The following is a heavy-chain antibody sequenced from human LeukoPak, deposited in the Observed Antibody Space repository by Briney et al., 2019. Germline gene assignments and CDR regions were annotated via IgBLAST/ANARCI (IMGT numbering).Heavy chain of an antibody. CDR3: AKERGNNGGNTNGYFDL. V-gene: IGHV3-23*01. J-gene: IGHJ4*02. Sequence: PGGSLRLSCAASGFTFSRFAMSWVRRAPGKGLEWVSVISDSGGTTYSADSVKGRFTISRDNSKNTLYLQMISLRAEDTAAYYCAKERGNNGGNTNGYFDLWGQGTLVTVSS. CDR1: GFTFSRFA. D-gene: IGHD4-23*01. CDR2: ISDSGGTT.